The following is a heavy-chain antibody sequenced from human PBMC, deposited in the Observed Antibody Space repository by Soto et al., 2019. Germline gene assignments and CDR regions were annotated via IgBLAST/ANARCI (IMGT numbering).Heavy chain of an antibody. J-gene: IGHJ4*02. Sequence: VQLVESGGGVVQPGRSLRLSCAASGFTFSDFGMHWVRQAPGRGLEWVALAWYDGSRNYYADSVKGRLTVSRDNSKHTLYLQMDSLRDEDTAVYYCARKSCSGDCNKLDYWGQGTLVTVSS. CDR1: GFTFSDFG. V-gene: IGHV3-33*01. CDR3: ARKSCSGDCNKLDY. CDR2: AWYDGSRN. D-gene: IGHD2-21*02.